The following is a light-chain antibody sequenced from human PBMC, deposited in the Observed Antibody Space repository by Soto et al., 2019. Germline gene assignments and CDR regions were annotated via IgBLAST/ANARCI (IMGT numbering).Light chain of an antibody. CDR3: RQYGGSTRT. J-gene: IGKJ1*01. CDR1: QSVSSSR. Sequence: EIVLTQSPGTLSLSPGERATLSCRASQSVSSSRLAWYRQKPGQAPRLLIHGASSRATGVPDRITGSGSGTDFTLSISRLEPEDFAVYYCRQYGGSTRTFGQGTKVDI. V-gene: IGKV3-20*01. CDR2: GAS.